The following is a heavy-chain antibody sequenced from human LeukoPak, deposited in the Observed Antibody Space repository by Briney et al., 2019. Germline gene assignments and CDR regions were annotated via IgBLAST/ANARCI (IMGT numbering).Heavy chain of an antibody. CDR1: GGSISSTHW. V-gene: IGHV4-4*02. D-gene: IGHD4-23*01. Sequence: SETLSLTCDVTGGSISSTHWWSWVRQPPGKGLEWIGEIYHSGSTNYNPSLKSRVTISVDKSKNQFSLKLSSVTAADTAVYYCARDLHGGNSFTSDWYFDLWGRATLVTVSS. CDR2: IYHSGST. J-gene: IGHJ2*01. CDR3: ARDLHGGNSFTSDWYFDL.